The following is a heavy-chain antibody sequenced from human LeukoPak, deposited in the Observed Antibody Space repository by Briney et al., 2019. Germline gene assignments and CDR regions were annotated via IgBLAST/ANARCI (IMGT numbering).Heavy chain of an antibody. D-gene: IGHD3-16*01. J-gene: IGHJ4*02. CDR1: GGSFSGYY. Sequence: SETLSLTCAVYGGSFSGYYWSWIRQHPGKGLEWIGYIYYSGSTYYNPSLKSRVTISVDTSKNQFSLKLSSVTAADTAVYYCARGSQGLGYWGQGTLVTVSS. V-gene: IGHV4-31*11. CDR3: ARGSQGLGY. CDR2: IYYSGST.